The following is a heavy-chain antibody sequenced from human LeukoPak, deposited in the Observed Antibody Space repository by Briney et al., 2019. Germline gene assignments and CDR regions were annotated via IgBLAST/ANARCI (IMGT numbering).Heavy chain of an antibody. CDR2: IVVGSGNT. D-gene: IGHD2/OR15-2a*01. Sequence: ASVKVSCKASGFTFSNSAVQWVRQARGQRLEWIGWIVVGSGNTNYAQKFQERVTITRDMSTSTAYMELSSLRSEDTAVYYCAVDVIYESDWGQGTLGTVSS. J-gene: IGHJ4*02. V-gene: IGHV1-58*01. CDR1: GFTFSNSA. CDR3: AVDVIYESD.